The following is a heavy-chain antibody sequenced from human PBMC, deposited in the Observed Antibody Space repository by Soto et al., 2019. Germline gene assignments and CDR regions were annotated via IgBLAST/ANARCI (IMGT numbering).Heavy chain of an antibody. CDR3: AREWSVANPGY. V-gene: IGHV3-30-3*01. Sequence: QSGGSLRLSCAASGFTFSNYSMHWVRQAPGKGLEWVAVISKDGDKKYYEDSVKGRFTISRDNSKNTLYLQMNSLRPEDTAVHYCAREWSVANPGYWGQGTQVTVSS. CDR1: GFTFSNYS. J-gene: IGHJ4*02. D-gene: IGHD5-12*01. CDR2: ISKDGDKK.